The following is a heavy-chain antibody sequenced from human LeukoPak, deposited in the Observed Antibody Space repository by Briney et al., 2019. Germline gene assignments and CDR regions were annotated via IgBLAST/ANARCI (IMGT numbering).Heavy chain of an antibody. J-gene: IGHJ4*02. Sequence: GGSLRLSCAASGFTFSSFWMSWVRQAPGQGLEWVANIKQDGSEKYYVDSVKGRFTISRDNAKNTLYLQMNSLRAEDTAVYYCARDPYGDYVSTSFGYWGQGTLVTVSS. D-gene: IGHD4-17*01. CDR1: GFTFSSFW. CDR3: ARDPYGDYVSTSFGY. V-gene: IGHV3-7*01. CDR2: IKQDGSEK.